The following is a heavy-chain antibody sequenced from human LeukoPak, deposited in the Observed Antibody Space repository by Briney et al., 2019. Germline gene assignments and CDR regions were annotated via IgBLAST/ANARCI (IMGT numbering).Heavy chain of an antibody. CDR2: IKQDGSEK. D-gene: IGHD1-26*01. V-gene: IGHV3-7*04. CDR3: AKGGGSPLDY. J-gene: IGHJ4*02. CDR1: GFTFSRFW. Sequence: GGSLRLSCAASGFTFSRFWMSWVRQAPGKGLEWVANIKQDGSEKYYVDSVKGRFTISRDNAKNSLYLQMNSLRAEDTAVFYCAKGGGSPLDYWGQGTLVTVSS.